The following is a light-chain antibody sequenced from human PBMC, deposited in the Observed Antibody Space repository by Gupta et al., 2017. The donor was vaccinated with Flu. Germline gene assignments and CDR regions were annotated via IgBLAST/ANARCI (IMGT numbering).Light chain of an antibody. CDR2: GAS. V-gene: IGKV3-15*01. CDR1: QSVSSN. Sequence: EIVMTQSPATLSVSPGERATLSCRASQSVSSNLAWYQQKPGQAPRLLIYGASTRATGIPARFSGSGSGTEFTLTSSRRQSEDFAVYYWQQDNNFFTFGHGTKVDIK. CDR3: QQDNNFFT. J-gene: IGKJ3*01.